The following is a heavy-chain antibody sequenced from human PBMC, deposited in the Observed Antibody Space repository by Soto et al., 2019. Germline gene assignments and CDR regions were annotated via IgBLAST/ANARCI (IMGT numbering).Heavy chain of an antibody. J-gene: IGHJ5*02. CDR3: ARAPRSGTANWFDP. CDR2: IYYSGST. Sequence: SETLSLTCTVSGGSISSSSYYWGWIRQPPGKGLEWIGCIYYSGSTNYNPSLKSRVTISVDTSKNQFSLKLSSVTAADTAVYYCARAPRSGTANWFDPWGQGTLVTVSS. CDR1: GGSISSSSYY. V-gene: IGHV4-39*07. D-gene: IGHD3-10*01.